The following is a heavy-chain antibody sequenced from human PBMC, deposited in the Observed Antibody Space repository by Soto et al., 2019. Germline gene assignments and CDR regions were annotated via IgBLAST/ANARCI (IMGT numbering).Heavy chain of an antibody. CDR3: ARGHGYSDAFDI. CDR2: ISSSSSYI. J-gene: IGHJ3*02. V-gene: IGHV3-21*01. Sequence: GGSLRLSCAASGFTFSSYSMNWVRQAPGKGLEWVSSISSSSSYIYYADSVKGRFTISRDNAKNSLYLQMNSLRAEDTAAYYCARGHGYSDAFDIWGQGTMVTV. D-gene: IGHD2-21*01. CDR1: GFTFSSYS.